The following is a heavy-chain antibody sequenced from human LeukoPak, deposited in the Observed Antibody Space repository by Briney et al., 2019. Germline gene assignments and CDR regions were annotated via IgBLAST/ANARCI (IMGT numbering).Heavy chain of an antibody. V-gene: IGHV4-4*07. CDR2: MHADGDT. CDR1: GGSISGSF. Sequence: PSETLSLTCTVSGGSISGSFWSWIRQPAGKGLEWIGRMHADGDTNYHPSLKSRITMSFDTPENQFSLKLTSVTAADTAVYFCARAPSGCGGTCAFDYWGQGTLVTVSS. J-gene: IGHJ4*02. CDR3: ARAPSGCGGTCAFDY. D-gene: IGHD2-15*01.